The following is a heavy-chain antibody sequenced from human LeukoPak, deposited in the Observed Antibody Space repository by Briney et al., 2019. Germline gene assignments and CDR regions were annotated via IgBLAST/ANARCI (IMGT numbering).Heavy chain of an antibody. CDR2: IYYSGST. CDR3: ARSITMIVVVFDY. CDR1: GGSISSSSYY. V-gene: IGHV4-39*01. Sequence: SETLSLTCTVSGGSISSSSYYWGWIRQPPGKGLEWIGSIYYSGSTYYNLSLKSRVTISVDTSKNQFSLKLSSVTAADTAVYYCARSITMIVVVFDYWGQGTLVTVSS. J-gene: IGHJ4*02. D-gene: IGHD3-22*01.